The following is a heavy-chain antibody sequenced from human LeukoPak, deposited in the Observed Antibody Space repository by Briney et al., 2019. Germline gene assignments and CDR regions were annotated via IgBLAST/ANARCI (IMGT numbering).Heavy chain of an antibody. CDR2: IYYSGST. Sequence: SETLSPTCTVSGGSISSSSYNWGWIRQPPGKGLEWIGSIYYSGSTYYNPSLKSRVTIFVDTSKNQFSLKLSSVTAADTAVYYCARLYRQAFDSSGYSYDYWGQGTLVTVSS. V-gene: IGHV4-39*01. CDR3: ARLYRQAFDSSGYSYDY. J-gene: IGHJ4*02. D-gene: IGHD3-22*01. CDR1: GGSISSSSYN.